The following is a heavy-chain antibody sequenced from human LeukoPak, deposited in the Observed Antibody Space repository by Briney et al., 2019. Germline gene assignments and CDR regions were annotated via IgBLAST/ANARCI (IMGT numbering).Heavy chain of an antibody. CDR2: IYTSGST. Sequence: SETLSLTCAVYGGSFSGYYWSWIRQPAGKGLEWIGRIYTSGSTNYNPSLKSRVTMSVDTSKNQFSLKLSSVTAADTAVYYCARTSNSYYYYYGMDVWGQGTTVTVSS. CDR3: ARTSNSYYYYYGMDV. D-gene: IGHD4-23*01. CDR1: GGSFSGYY. V-gene: IGHV4-59*10. J-gene: IGHJ6*02.